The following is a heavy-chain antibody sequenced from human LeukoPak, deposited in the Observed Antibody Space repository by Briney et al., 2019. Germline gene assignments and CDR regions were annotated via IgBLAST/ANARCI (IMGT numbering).Heavy chain of an antibody. CDR1: GYTFTGYY. J-gene: IGHJ4*02. V-gene: IGHV1-2*02. CDR3: ARDLYGDGVDY. D-gene: IGHD4-17*01. CDR2: INPNSGGT. Sequence: GASVKVSCKASGYTFTGYYMHWVRQAPGQGLEWMGWINPNSGGTNYAQKVQGRVTMTRDTSISTAYMELSRLRSDDTAVYYCARDLYGDGVDYWGQGTLVTVSS.